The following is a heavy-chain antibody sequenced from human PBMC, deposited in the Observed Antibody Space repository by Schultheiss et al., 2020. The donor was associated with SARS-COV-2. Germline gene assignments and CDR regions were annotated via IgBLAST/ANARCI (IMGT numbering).Heavy chain of an antibody. V-gene: IGHV3-21*01. Sequence: GGSLRLSCAASGFTFSSYSMNWVRQAPGKGLEWVSSISSSGSYIYYADSVKGRFTISRDNAKNSLYLQMNSLRAEDTAVYYCARDGGGDCPSDYWGQGTLVTVSS. CDR2: ISSSGSYI. CDR3: ARDGGGDCPSDY. D-gene: IGHD2-21*02. J-gene: IGHJ4*02. CDR1: GFTFSSYS.